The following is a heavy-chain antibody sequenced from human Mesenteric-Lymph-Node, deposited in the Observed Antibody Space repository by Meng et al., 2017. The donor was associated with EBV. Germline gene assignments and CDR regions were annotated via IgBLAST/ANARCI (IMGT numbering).Heavy chain of an antibody. CDR1: GDSISSDIW. J-gene: IGHJ4*02. CDR2: VYHRGDT. CDR3: GRDQGRELINH. V-gene: IGHV4-4*02. D-gene: IGHD1-7*01. Sequence: VQPEASGPGLVKPSVTLSLTCTVSGDSISSDIWWSWVRQPPGKGLEWIGEVYHRGDTNYNPSLKSRVDISVDKSKNQFYLSLFSVTAADTAVYYCGRDQGRELINHWGQGTLVTVSS.